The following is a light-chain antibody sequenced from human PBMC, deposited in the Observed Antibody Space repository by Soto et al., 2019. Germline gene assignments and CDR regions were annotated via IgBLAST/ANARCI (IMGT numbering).Light chain of an antibody. CDR1: NSDVGTFYF. Sequence: QSVLTQPRSVSGSPGQSVTISCTGTNSDVGTFYFVSWYQQYPDKGPKLIIYDVTARPSGVPDRFSGSKSGNTASLTISGLQAEDEADYYCCSYAGSYTYVFGSGTKVTVL. J-gene: IGLJ1*01. CDR2: DVT. V-gene: IGLV2-11*01. CDR3: CSYAGSYTYV.